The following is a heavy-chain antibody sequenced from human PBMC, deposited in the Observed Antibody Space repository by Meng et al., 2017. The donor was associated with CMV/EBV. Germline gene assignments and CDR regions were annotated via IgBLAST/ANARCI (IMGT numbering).Heavy chain of an antibody. Sequence: SLKISCAASGFTFSDYYMSWIRQAPGKGLEWVSYISSSGSTIYYADSVKGRFTISRDNAKNSLYLQMNSLRAEDTAVYYCARDQGVVPAAIGYYYYGMDVWGQGTTVTVSS. CDR3: ARDQGVVPAAIGYYYYGMDV. D-gene: IGHD2-2*01. CDR2: ISSSGSTI. CDR1: GFTFSDYY. V-gene: IGHV3-11*01. J-gene: IGHJ6*02.